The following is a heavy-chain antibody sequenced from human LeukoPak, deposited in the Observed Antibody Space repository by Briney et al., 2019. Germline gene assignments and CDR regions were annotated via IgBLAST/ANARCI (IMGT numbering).Heavy chain of an antibody. CDR3: AREGRVHSSTYRGFDY. D-gene: IGHD6-13*01. V-gene: IGHV1-46*01. CDR1: GYTFTTYY. J-gene: IGHJ4*02. CDR2: INPSAGNT. Sequence: ASVKVSCKASGYTFTTYYMHWVRQAPGQGLEWMEIINPSAGNTNYAQKLQGRVTMTRDTSTSTLYMELSSLRSEDTAVYYCAREGRVHSSTYRGFDYWGQGTLVTVSS.